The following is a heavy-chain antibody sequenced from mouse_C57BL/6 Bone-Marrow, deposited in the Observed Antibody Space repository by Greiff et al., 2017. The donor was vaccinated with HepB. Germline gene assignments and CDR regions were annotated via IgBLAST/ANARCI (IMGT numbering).Heavy chain of an antibody. CDR2: ISGGGGNT. J-gene: IGHJ4*01. CDR1: GFTFSSYT. V-gene: IGHV5-9*01. Sequence: EVKLMESGGGLVKPGGSLKLSCAASGFTFSSYTMSWVRQTPEKRLEWVATISGGGGNTYYPDSVKGRFTISRDNAKHTLYLQMGSLRFEDTALYYCARPSYGNYAMDYWGQGTSVTVSS. CDR3: ARPSYGNYAMDY. D-gene: IGHD1-1*01.